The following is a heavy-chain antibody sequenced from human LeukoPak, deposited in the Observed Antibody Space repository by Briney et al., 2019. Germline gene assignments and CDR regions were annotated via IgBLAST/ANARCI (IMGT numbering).Heavy chain of an antibody. CDR2: IYPGDSDT. CDR1: GSIFTSYW. D-gene: IGHD5-24*01. Sequence: GASLQISCKGSGSIFTSYWIGWVRQLPGKGLEWMGIIYPGDSDTRYSPSFQGQVTISADKSISTAYLQWSSLKASDTAMYYCARQVATTSFDYWGQGTLVTVSS. J-gene: IGHJ4*02. V-gene: IGHV5-51*01. CDR3: ARQVATTSFDY.